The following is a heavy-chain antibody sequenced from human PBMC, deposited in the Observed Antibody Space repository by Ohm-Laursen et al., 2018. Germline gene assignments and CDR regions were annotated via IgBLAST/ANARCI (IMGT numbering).Heavy chain of an antibody. J-gene: IGHJ4*02. CDR2: ISYDGSNK. D-gene: IGHD3-10*01. CDR1: GFTFSSYG. Sequence: SLRLSCAASGFTFSSYGMHWVRQAPGKGLEWVAVISYDGSNKYYADSVKGRFTISRDNSKNTLYLQMNSLRAEDTAVYYCAKDISMVYWGQGTLVTVSS. CDR3: AKDISMVY. V-gene: IGHV3-30*18.